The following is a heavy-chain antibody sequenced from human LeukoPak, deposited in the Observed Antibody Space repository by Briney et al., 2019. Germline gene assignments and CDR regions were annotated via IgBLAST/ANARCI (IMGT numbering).Heavy chain of an antibody. CDR3: ASHDYGDYVPDY. Sequence: SVKVSCKASGGTFSSYAISWVRQAPGQGLEWMGGIIPIFGTANYAQKFQGRVTITADESTSTAYMELSSLRSEDTAVYYCASHDYGDYVPDYWGLGTLVTVSS. J-gene: IGHJ4*02. V-gene: IGHV1-69*01. CDR1: GGTFSSYA. D-gene: IGHD4-17*01. CDR2: IIPIFGTA.